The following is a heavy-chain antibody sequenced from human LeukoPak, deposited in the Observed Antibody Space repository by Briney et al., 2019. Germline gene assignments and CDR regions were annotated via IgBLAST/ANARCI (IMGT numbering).Heavy chain of an antibody. V-gene: IGHV1-69*13. D-gene: IGHD1-7*01. J-gene: IGHJ4*02. Sequence: ASVKVSCKASGGTFSSYAISWVRQAPGQGLEWMGGIIPIFGTANYAQKFQGRVTITADESTSTAYMELSSLRSEDTAVYYCARRYNWNYGIYFDYWGQGTLVTVSS. CDR3: ARRYNWNYGIYFDY. CDR1: GGTFSSYA. CDR2: IIPIFGTA.